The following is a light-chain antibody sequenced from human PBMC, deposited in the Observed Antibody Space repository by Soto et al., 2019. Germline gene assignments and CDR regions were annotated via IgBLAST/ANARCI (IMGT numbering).Light chain of an antibody. V-gene: IGLV1-51*01. Sequence: QSVLTQPPSVSAAPGQKVTISCSGGSSKIGNNYVSWYQQVPGTAPKLLIYDNNKRPSRIPDRFSGSKSGTSATLGITGLQTGDDADYYCGTWDSSLSAVVIGGGTKLTVL. CDR3: GTWDSSLSAVV. CDR2: DNN. J-gene: IGLJ2*01. CDR1: SSKIGNNY.